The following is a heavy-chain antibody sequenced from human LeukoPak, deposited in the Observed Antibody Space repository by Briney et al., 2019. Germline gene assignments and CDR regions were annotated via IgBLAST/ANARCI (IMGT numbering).Heavy chain of an antibody. CDR1: GGSISSYY. J-gene: IGHJ4*02. CDR2: IYYSGST. Sequence: SETLSLTCTVSGGSISSYYWSWIRQPPGKGLEWIGYIYYSGSTNYNPSLKSRVTISVDTSKNQFSLKLSSVTAADTAVYYCARGLRPPLGGFDYWGQGTLVTVSS. V-gene: IGHV4-59*01. CDR3: ARGLRPPLGGFDY.